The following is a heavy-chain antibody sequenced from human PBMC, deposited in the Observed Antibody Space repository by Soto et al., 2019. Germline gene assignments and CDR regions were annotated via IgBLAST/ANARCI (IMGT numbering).Heavy chain of an antibody. J-gene: IGHJ4*02. CDR1: GFTFDDYA. Sequence: GGSLRLSCAASGFTFDDYAMHWVRQAPGKGLEWVSGISWNSGSIGYADSVKGRFTISRDNAKNSLYLQMNSLRAEDTALYHCAKGTLFTGFDYWGQGTLVTVSS. D-gene: IGHD3-16*01. V-gene: IGHV3-9*01. CDR2: ISWNSGSI. CDR3: AKGTLFTGFDY.